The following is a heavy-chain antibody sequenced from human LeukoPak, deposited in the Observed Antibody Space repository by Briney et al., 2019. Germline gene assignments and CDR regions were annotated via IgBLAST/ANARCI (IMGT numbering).Heavy chain of an antibody. D-gene: IGHD3-3*01. Sequence: GASVKVSCKASGYTFTSYGISWVRQAPGQGLEWMGWINTNTGNPTYPQGFTGHFVFSLDTSVSTAYLQVSSLEPEDTAVYYCARNYYDFWSTPYGMDVWGQGTTVIVSS. J-gene: IGHJ6*02. CDR3: ARNYYDFWSTPYGMDV. CDR1: GYTFTSYG. CDR2: INTNTGNP. V-gene: IGHV7-4-1*02.